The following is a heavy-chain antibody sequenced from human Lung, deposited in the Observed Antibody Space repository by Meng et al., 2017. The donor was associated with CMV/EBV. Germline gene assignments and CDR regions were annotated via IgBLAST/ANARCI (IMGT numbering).Heavy chain of an antibody. V-gene: IGHV4-30-4*01. CDR1: GRSISSGDYY. CDR2: IYYTGST. J-gene: IGHJ4*02. D-gene: IGHD2-15*01. CDR3: ARVGGCSGGGCYHRLFDY. Sequence: QVQLPESGPGLLKPSQPLSLTCTVSGRSISSGDYYWSWIRQPPGKGLEWIGYIYYTGSTYYNPSLKSRVIISVDTSKNQFSLKLNSVTAADTAVYYCARVGGCSGGGCYHRLFDYWGQGTLVTVSS.